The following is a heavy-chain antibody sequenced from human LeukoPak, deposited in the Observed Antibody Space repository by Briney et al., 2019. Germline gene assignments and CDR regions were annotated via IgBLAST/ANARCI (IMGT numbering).Heavy chain of an antibody. CDR3: ARAGGPTVTQVDY. V-gene: IGHV1-46*03. CDR1: GYTFTSYF. J-gene: IGHJ4*02. Sequence: ASVKVSCKASGYTFTSYFMHWVRQAPGQGLEWMGIINPSGGSTTYARKFQGRVTMTWDTSTSTVYMELSSLRSEDTAVYYCARAGGPTVTQVDYWGQGTLVTVSS. D-gene: IGHD4-17*01. CDR2: INPSGGST.